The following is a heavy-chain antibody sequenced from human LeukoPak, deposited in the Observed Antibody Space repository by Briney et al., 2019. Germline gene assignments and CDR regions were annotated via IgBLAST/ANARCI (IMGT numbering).Heavy chain of an antibody. CDR3: ATSGTANSDAFDI. J-gene: IGHJ3*02. CDR2: FDPEDGET. D-gene: IGHD1-7*01. CDR1: GYTLTELS. Sequence: GSVKVSCKVSGYTLTELSMHWVRQAPGKGLEWMGGFDPEDGETIYAQKFQGRVTMTEDTSTDTAYMELSSLRSEDTAVYCCATSGTANSDAFDIWGQGTMVTVSS. V-gene: IGHV1-24*01.